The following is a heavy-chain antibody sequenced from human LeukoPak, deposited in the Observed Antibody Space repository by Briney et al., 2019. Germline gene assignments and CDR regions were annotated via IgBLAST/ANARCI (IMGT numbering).Heavy chain of an antibody. CDR3: ARDKSYGDSEDY. V-gene: IGHV3-7*05. CDR2: INQDGSEK. J-gene: IGHJ4*02. Sequence: GSLRLSCAASGFTFNIYWMSWVRQAPGKGLEWVANINQDGSEKYYVDSVKGRFTISRDNAKNSLYLQMNSLRAEDTAVYYCARDKSYGDSEDYWGQGTLVTVSS. D-gene: IGHD4-17*01. CDR1: GFTFNIYW.